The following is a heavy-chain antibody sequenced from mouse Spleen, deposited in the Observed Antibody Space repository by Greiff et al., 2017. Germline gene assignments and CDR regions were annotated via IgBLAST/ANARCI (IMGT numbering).Heavy chain of an antibody. CDR1: GFTFSSYA. Sequence: DVQLVESGGGLVKPGGSLKLSCAASGFTFSSYAMSWVRQTPEKRLEWVATISSGGSYTYYPDSVKGRFTISRDNAKNTLYLQMSSLRSEDTAMYYCARRGTTAHYAMDYWGQGTSVTVSS. J-gene: IGHJ4*01. CDR3: ARRGTTAHYAMDY. CDR2: ISSGGSYT. V-gene: IGHV5-9-3*01. D-gene: IGHD1-2*01.